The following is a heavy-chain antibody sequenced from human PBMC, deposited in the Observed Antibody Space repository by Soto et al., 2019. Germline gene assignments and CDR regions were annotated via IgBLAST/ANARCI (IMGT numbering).Heavy chain of an antibody. J-gene: IGHJ4*02. CDR1: GYTFTSYA. D-gene: IGHD2-21*02. CDR3: ARSIVVVTALDY. Sequence: VASVKVSCKASGYTFTSYAIHWVRQAPGQGLEWMGWINAGNGNTKYSQKFQGRVTITRDTSASTAYMELSSLRSEDTAVYYCARSIVVVTALDYWGQGTLVTVSS. CDR2: INAGNGNT. V-gene: IGHV1-3*01.